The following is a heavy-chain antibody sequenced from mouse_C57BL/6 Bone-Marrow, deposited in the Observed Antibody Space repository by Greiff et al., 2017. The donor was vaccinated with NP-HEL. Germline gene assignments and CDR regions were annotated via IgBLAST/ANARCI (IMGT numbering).Heavy chain of an antibody. D-gene: IGHD2-4*01. V-gene: IGHV5-16*01. Sequence: DVKLVESEGGLVQPGSSMKLSCTASGFTFSDYYMAWVRQVPEKGLEWVANINYDGSSTYYLDSLKSRFIISRDNAKNILYLQMRSLKSEDTATYYCAREGGLRRRTYAMDYWGQGTTLTVSS. CDR2: INYDGSST. CDR1: GFTFSDYY. CDR3: AREGGLRRRTYAMDY. J-gene: IGHJ2*01.